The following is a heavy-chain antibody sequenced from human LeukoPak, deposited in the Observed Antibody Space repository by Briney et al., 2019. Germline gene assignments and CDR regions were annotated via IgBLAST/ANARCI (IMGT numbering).Heavy chain of an antibody. Sequence: ASVNVSCKASGYTFSDYYMHWVRLAPGQGLEWMGRIYPNSGGTNSAQKFQGRVTMTSDTSISTAYMEVTSLRSDDTAVYYCAAFSSSWQLTYWGQGTLVTVSS. J-gene: IGHJ4*02. CDR3: AAFSSSWQLTY. D-gene: IGHD6-13*01. V-gene: IGHV1-2*06. CDR2: IYPNSGGT. CDR1: GYTFSDYY.